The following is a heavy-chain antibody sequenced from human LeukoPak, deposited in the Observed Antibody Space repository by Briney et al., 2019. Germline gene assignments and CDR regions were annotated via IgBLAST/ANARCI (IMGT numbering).Heavy chain of an antibody. V-gene: IGHV3-74*01. CDR3: ARDRSYYGSGSYYPYYYYMDV. J-gene: IGHJ6*03. CDR1: GFTFSSYW. CDR2: INSDGSST. Sequence: GGSLRLSCAASGFTFSSYWMHWVRQAPGKGLVWVSRINSDGSSTSYAGSVKGRFTISRDNAKNTLYLQMNSLRAEDTAVYYCARDRSYYGSGSYYPYYYYMDVWGKGTTVTVSS. D-gene: IGHD3-10*01.